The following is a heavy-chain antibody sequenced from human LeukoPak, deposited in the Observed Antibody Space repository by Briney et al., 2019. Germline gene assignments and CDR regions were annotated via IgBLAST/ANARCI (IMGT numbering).Heavy chain of an antibody. V-gene: IGHV3-23*01. D-gene: IGHD5/OR15-5a*01. CDR2: IAGGGGKK. Sequence: GGSVRLSCAASGFSFSDYALSWVRQAPGKGLEWVSYIAGGGGKKFYADSVKGRFTISRDNSRNTLYLQMNSLRAEDTAVYYCAKGSGHAIVSSDYWGQGTLVTVSS. CDR1: GFSFSDYA. J-gene: IGHJ4*02. CDR3: AKGSGHAIVSSDY.